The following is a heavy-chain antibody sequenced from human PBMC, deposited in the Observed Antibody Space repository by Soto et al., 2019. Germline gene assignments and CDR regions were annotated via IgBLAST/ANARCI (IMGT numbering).Heavy chain of an antibody. D-gene: IGHD3-10*01. J-gene: IGHJ4*02. CDR1: GFTFSSYA. CDR3: AKDLIKGVTRSFDY. Sequence: GGSLRLSCAASGFTFSSYAMSWVRQAPGKGLEWVSAISGSGGTTFYADSVKGRFTVSRDNSKNTLYLQMNSLRAEDTAVYYCAKDLIKGVTRSFDYWGQGTLVTVSS. CDR2: ISGSGGTT. V-gene: IGHV3-23*01.